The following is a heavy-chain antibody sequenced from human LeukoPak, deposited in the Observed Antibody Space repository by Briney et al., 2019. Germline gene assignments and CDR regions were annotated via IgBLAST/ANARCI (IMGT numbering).Heavy chain of an antibody. D-gene: IGHD3-10*01. CDR2: IYTSGST. Sequence: SETLSLTCTVSGGSISSYYWSWIRQPAGKGLEWIGRIYTSGSTNYNPSLKSRVTMSVDTSKNQFSLKLSSVTAADTAVYYCARQELNYYGSGRTNWFDPWGQGTLVTVSS. CDR1: GGSISSYY. J-gene: IGHJ5*02. CDR3: ARQELNYYGSGRTNWFDP. V-gene: IGHV4-4*07.